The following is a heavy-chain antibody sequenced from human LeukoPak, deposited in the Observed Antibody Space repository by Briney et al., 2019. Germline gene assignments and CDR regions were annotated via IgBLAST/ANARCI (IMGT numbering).Heavy chain of an antibody. CDR3: ARRQYYYDSSGDMAVNYYYGMDV. J-gene: IGHJ6*02. CDR2: IKSKTDGGTT. Sequence: GGSLRLSCAASGFTFSNAWMNWVRQAPGKGLEWVGRIKSKTDGGTTDYAAPVKGRFTISRDDSKNTLYLQMNSLKTEDTAVYYCARRQYYYDSSGDMAVNYYYGMDVWGQGTTVTVSS. D-gene: IGHD3-22*01. V-gene: IGHV3-15*07. CDR1: GFTFSNAW.